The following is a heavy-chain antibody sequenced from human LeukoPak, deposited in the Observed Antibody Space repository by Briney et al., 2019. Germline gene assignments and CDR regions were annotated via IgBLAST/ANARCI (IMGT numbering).Heavy chain of an antibody. CDR2: ISAYNGNT. V-gene: IGHV1-18*01. CDR1: GYTFTSYG. CDR3: ATQYCSSTSCYPYWVDY. D-gene: IGHD2-2*01. Sequence: ASVKVSCKASGYTFTSYGISWVRQAPGQGLEWMGWISAYNGNTNYAQKLQGRVTMTTDTSTSTAYMELRSLRFDDTAVYYCATQYCSSTSCYPYWVDYWGQGTLVTVSS. J-gene: IGHJ4*02.